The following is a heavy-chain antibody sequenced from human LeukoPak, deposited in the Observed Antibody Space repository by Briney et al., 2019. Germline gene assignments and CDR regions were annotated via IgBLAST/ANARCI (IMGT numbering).Heavy chain of an antibody. D-gene: IGHD2-21*02. V-gene: IGHV3-7*03. Sequence: GGSLRLSCAASGFTFSSYWMSWVRQAPGKGLEWVANIKQDGSEKYYVDSVKGRFTISRDNSKNTLYLQMNSLRVEDTAVYYCAKDDNQYGDGAFDYWGQGTLVTVSS. CDR1: GFTFSSYW. J-gene: IGHJ4*02. CDR3: AKDDNQYGDGAFDY. CDR2: IKQDGSEK.